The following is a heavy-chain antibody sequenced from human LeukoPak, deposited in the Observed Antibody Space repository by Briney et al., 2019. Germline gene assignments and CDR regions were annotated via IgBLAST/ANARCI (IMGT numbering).Heavy chain of an antibody. CDR2: ISYNGNNE. Sequence: PGGSLGLSCAASGLTFSHYAMHWVRQAPGTGLEWLTVISYNGNNEYYTDSVKGRFTISRDNFKNTLYLHMNSLRVEDTAVYYCAREDYGNYYFDYWGQGTLVTVSS. CDR1: GLTFSHYA. D-gene: IGHD2/OR15-2a*01. CDR3: AREDYGNYYFDY. V-gene: IGHV3-30*14. J-gene: IGHJ4*02.